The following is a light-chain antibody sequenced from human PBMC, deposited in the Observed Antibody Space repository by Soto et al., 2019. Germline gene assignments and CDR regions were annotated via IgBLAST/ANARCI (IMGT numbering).Light chain of an antibody. Sequence: EIVLTQSPATLSLSPGERATLSCRASQSVSSYLAWYQQKPGQAPRLLIYDASNRATGIPARFSGSGSGTDFTLTISSLEPEDFAVYYCHQRSIFGQGTRLEIK. V-gene: IGKV3-11*01. CDR2: DAS. J-gene: IGKJ5*01. CDR3: HQRSI. CDR1: QSVSSY.